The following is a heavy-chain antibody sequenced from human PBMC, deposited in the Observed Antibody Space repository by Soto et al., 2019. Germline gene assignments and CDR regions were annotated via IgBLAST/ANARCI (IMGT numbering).Heavy chain of an antibody. CDR1: GGSFSGYF. J-gene: IGHJ4*02. D-gene: IGHD3-10*01. V-gene: IGHV4-34*01. CDR3: ARGQGVIGGSRYFPV. CDR2: ITQSGRT. Sequence: QVQLQQWGARLLKPSETLSLTCAVSGGSFSGYFWTWIRQPPGKGLEWIGEITQSGRTNYSPSLKSRLSISLDTSKTQFSLDLNSLSAADTAVYYCARGQGVIGGSRYFPVWGQGSPVTVSS.